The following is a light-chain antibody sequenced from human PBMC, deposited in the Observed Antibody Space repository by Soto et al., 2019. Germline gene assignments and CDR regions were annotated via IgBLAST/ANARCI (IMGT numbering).Light chain of an antibody. V-gene: IGLV2-23*01. CDR2: EGS. CDR1: SSDVGSYNL. CDR3: CSYAGSSAVV. Sequence: QSALTQPASVSGSPGQSITISCTGTSSDVGSYNLVSWYQQHPGKAPKLMIYEGSKRPSGVSNRFSGSKSGNTASLTISGLQAEDEADYYCCSYAGSSAVVLGGGTQLPVL. J-gene: IGLJ2*01.